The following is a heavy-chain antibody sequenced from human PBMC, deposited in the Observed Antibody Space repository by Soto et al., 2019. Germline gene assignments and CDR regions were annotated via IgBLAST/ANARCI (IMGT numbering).Heavy chain of an antibody. CDR1: GGTFSSYA. D-gene: IGHD5-12*01. CDR3: AREGNSGSNPYAFDY. CDR2: IVPIIGKG. J-gene: IGHJ4*02. V-gene: IGHV1-69*01. Sequence: QEHLVQSGAEVKMPGSSVKVSCKVSGGTFSSYAISWVRQAPGHGLEWMGGIVPIIGKGNYAQRFQGRVTMTADESTRTAYMELSSLRSEDTAVYYCAREGNSGSNPYAFDYWGQGTLVTVSS.